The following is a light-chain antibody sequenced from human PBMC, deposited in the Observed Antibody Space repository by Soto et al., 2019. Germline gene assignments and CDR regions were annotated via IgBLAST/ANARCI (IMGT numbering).Light chain of an antibody. CDR2: AAS. V-gene: IGKV1-39*01. CDR1: QSISNH. J-gene: IGKJ4*01. CDR3: QQSYSTLLLT. Sequence: DVQMTQSPSSLSASVEDRVIITCRASQSISNHLNWYQQKPGKAPKLLIFAASSLQSGVPSGFSGSRSGPDFTLTISSLQPEDFATYYCQQSYSTLLLTFGGGTKVDIK.